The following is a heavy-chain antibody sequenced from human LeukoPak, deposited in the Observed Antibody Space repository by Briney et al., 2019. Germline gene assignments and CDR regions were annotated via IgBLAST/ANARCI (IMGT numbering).Heavy chain of an antibody. J-gene: IGHJ6*03. CDR2: MSYDGSNK. CDR1: GFTLSSYG. V-gene: IGHV3-30*03. Sequence: PGGSLRLSCAASGFTLSSYGMHWVRQAPGKGLEWVAVMSYDGSNKYYADSVKGRFTISRDNSKNTLYLQMNILRAEDTAVYYCATDLGRWGSYRYDMDVWGQGTTVTVSS. D-gene: IGHD3-16*02. CDR3: ATDLGRWGSYRYDMDV.